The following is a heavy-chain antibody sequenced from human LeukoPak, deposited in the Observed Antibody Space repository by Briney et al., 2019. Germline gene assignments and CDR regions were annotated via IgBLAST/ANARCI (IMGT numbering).Heavy chain of an antibody. Sequence: PGGSLRLSCVVSGFTLSTYWMHWVRQAPGKGLVWVSRVSADGSTTIYADSVKGRFTISRDNGINTVYLQMNSLRAEDTAVYYCARGFDGYPFGWWFDPWGQGTLVTVSS. CDR3: ARGFDGYPFGWWFDP. CDR1: GFTLSTYW. V-gene: IGHV3-74*01. J-gene: IGHJ5*02. D-gene: IGHD5-24*01. CDR2: VSADGSTT.